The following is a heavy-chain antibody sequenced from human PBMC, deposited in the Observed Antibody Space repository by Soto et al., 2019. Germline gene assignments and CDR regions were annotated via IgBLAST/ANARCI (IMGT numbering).Heavy chain of an antibody. CDR1: GYTFTSSG. Sequence: ASVKVSCKASGYTFTSSGISWVRQAPGQGLERMGWISTDNGNTNYAQHLQGRVSMTTDTSTSTAYMDLRSLRSDDTAVYYCVRFQVITTFGVYSMYYYGMDVWGQGTTVTVSS. D-gene: IGHD3-3*01. J-gene: IGHJ6*02. CDR3: VRFQVITTFGVYSMYYYGMDV. V-gene: IGHV1-18*01. CDR2: ISTDNGNT.